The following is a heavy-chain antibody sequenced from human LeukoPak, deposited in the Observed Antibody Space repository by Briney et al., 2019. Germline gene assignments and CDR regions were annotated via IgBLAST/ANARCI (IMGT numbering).Heavy chain of an antibody. D-gene: IGHD3-22*01. J-gene: IGHJ4*02. Sequence: SETLSLTCTVSGGPISSGGHYWSWIRQPAGKGLEYLGRIYATGSTNYNPSLRSRVTISADTSMNHFSLKLSSVTAADTAVYYCARHRLGNYYDSSVQFDYWGQGTLVTVSS. CDR3: ARHRLGNYYDSSVQFDY. CDR2: IYATGST. CDR1: GGPISSGGHY. V-gene: IGHV4-61*02.